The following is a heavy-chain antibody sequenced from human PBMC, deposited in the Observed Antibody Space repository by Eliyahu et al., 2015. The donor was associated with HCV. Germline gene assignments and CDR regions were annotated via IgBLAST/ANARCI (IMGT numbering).Heavy chain of an antibody. CDR1: GFSGSSNY. Sequence: EVQLVESGGGLIQPGGSLRLSCAASGFSGSSNYMSWIRQAPGKGLEWVSVIYIDGSTYYADSVQGRFIISRDNSALYFQMNSLRAEDTAVYYCARDRVSMTTRGWHFDLWGRGTLVTVSS. J-gene: IGHJ2*01. V-gene: IGHV3-53*01. CDR3: ARDRVSMTTRGWHFDL. CDR2: IYIDGST. D-gene: IGHD4-17*01.